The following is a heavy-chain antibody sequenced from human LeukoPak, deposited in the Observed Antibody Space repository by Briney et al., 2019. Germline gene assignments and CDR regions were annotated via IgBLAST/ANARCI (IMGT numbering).Heavy chain of an antibody. V-gene: IGHV3-33*01. CDR1: GFTFSSYG. CDR2: IWSDGSDK. Sequence: GGSLRLSCAASGFTFSSYGLHWVRQAPGKGLEWVAVIWSDGSDKYYADSVKGRFTISRDNSKNTLYLQMNSLRADDTALYYCARHHYYFDHWGQGTLVTVSS. CDR3: ARHHYYFDH. J-gene: IGHJ4*02.